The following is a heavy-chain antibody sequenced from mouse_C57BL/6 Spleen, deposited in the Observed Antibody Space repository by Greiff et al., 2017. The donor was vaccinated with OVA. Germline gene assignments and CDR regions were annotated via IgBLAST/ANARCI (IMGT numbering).Heavy chain of an antibody. CDR3: ARNGYDEGDY. D-gene: IGHD2-2*01. V-gene: IGHV1-26*01. CDR1: GYTFTDYY. CDR2: INPNNGGT. J-gene: IGHJ2*01. Sequence: VQLQQSGPELVKPGASVKISCKASGYTFTDYYMNWVKQSHGKSLEWIGDINPNNGGTSYNQKFKGKATLTVDKSSSTAYMELRSLTSEDSAVYYCARNGYDEGDYWGQGTTLTVSS.